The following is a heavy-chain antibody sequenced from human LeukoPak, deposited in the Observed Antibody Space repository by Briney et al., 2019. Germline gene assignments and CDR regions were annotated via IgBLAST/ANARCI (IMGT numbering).Heavy chain of an antibody. CDR2: IYHSGST. J-gene: IGHJ4*02. D-gene: IGHD3-3*01. Sequence: SEALSLTCTVSGGSISSGGYYWSWIRQPPGKGLEWIGYIYHSGSTYYNPSLKSRVTISVDRSKNQFSLKLSSVTAADTAVYYCARDIGVVIDYWGQGSLVTVSS. CDR1: GGSISSGGYY. V-gene: IGHV4-30-2*01. CDR3: ARDIGVVIDY.